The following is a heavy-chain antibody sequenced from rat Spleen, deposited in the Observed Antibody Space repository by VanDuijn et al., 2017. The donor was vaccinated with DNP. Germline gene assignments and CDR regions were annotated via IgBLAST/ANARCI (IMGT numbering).Heavy chain of an antibody. Sequence: EVQLVESGGGLVQPGRSLKLSCAGSGFTFSDYYMAWVRQAPKKGLEWVAASSPSGSRTYYADSVKGRFTISRDDAKSGLYLQMNSLKSEDTATYYCARRRYFDFWGPGTMVTVSS. CDR3: ARRRYFDF. CDR2: SSPSGSRT. CDR1: GFTFSDYY. J-gene: IGHJ1*01. V-gene: IGHV5-22*01.